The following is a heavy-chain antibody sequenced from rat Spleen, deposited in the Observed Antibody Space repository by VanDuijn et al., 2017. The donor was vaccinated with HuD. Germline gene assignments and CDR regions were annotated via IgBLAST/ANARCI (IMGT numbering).Heavy chain of an antibody. D-gene: IGHD1-12*03. CDR3: ARQDRLGYYYDAYYHWFAY. CDR1: GFTFNDYW. Sequence: EVQLVETGGGLVQPGRSLKLSCVASGFTFNDYWMTWIRQAPGKGLEWVASISKAGGNTYYPDSVKGRFTISRDNAKSTLYLQMDSLRSEDTATYHCARQDRLGYYYDAYYHWFAYWGQGTLVTVST. CDR2: ISKAGGNT. J-gene: IGHJ3*01. V-gene: IGHV5-31*01.